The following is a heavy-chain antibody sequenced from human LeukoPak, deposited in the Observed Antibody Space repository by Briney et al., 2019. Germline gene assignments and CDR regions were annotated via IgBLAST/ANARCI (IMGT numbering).Heavy chain of an antibody. CDR1: GGSFGAYY. CDR2: INHSGST. V-gene: IGHV4-34*01. Sequence: SETLSLTCAVYGGSFGAYYWSWIRQPPGKGLEWIGEINHSGSTNYNPSLKSRVTISVDTSKNQFSLKLSSVTAADTAVYYCAREGGPYRPLDYSGQGTLVTVSS. J-gene: IGHJ4*02. CDR3: AREGGPYRPLDY.